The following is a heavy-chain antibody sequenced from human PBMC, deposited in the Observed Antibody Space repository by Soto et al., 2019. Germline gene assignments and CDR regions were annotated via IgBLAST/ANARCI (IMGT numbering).Heavy chain of an antibody. V-gene: IGHV4-31*03. J-gene: IGHJ5*02. CDR2: IYYSGST. Sequence: SETLSLTCTVSGGSISSGGYYWSWIRQHPGKGLEWIGYIYYSGSTYYNPSLKSRVTISVDTSKNQFSLKLSSVTAADTAVYYCARRPKIPRWFDPWGQGTLVTVSS. CDR1: GGSISSGGYY. CDR3: ARRPKIPRWFDP. D-gene: IGHD2-2*01.